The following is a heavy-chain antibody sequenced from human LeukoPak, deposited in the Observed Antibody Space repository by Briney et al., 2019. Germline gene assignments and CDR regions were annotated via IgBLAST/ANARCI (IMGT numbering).Heavy chain of an antibody. Sequence: PGRSLRLSCAASGFTFSSYAMHWVRQAPGKGLEWVSSISSSSSDIYYADSVKGRFTISRDNAKNSLYLQMNSLRAEDTAVYYCARQMNRWYTIFDYWGQGTLVTASS. D-gene: IGHD6-13*01. CDR1: GFTFSSYA. J-gene: IGHJ4*02. CDR3: ARQMNRWYTIFDY. CDR2: ISSSSSDI. V-gene: IGHV3-21*01.